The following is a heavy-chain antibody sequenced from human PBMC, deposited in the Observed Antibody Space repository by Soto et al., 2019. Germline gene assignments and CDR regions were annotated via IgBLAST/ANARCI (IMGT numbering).Heavy chain of an antibody. CDR1: GFTFSSYG. J-gene: IGHJ4*02. CDR2: ISYDGSNK. Sequence: PGGSLRLSCAASGFTFSSYGMHWVRQAPGKGLEWVAVISYDGSNKYYADSVKGRFTISRDNSKNTLYLQMNSLRAEDTAVYYCAKGDDYGDLLVDYWGQGTLVTVSS. D-gene: IGHD4-17*01. V-gene: IGHV3-30*18. CDR3: AKGDDYGDLLVDY.